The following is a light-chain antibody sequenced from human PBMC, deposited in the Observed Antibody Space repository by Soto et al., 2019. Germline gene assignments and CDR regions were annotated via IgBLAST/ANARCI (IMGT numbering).Light chain of an antibody. CDR1: QTVSSW. CDR3: QQYYSYSRT. V-gene: IGKV1-5*01. CDR2: DAS. Sequence: DIQMTQSPSTLSASVGDRVTITCRASQTVSSWLAWYQQKPGKAPNLLIYDASSLESGVPSRFSGSGSGTEFTLTSSSLQPDDFATYYCQQYYSYSRTFGQGTKVEVK. J-gene: IGKJ1*01.